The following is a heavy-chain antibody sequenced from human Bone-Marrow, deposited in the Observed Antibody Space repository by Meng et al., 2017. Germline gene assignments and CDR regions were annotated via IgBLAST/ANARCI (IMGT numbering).Heavy chain of an antibody. CDR2: ISAYNGNT. CDR1: GYTFTSYG. V-gene: IGHV1-18*01. CDR3: ARVMAVAADFDY. D-gene: IGHD6-19*01. Sequence: ASVKVSCKASGYTFTSYGISWVRQAPGQGLEWMGWISAYNGNTNYAQKLQGRVTMTTDTSTSTAYMELSSLRSEDTAVYYCARVMAVAADFDYWGQGTLVTVSS. J-gene: IGHJ4*02.